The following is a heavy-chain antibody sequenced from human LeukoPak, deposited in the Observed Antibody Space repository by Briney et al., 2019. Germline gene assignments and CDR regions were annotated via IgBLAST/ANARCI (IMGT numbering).Heavy chain of an antibody. CDR1: GFTFSSYG. Sequence: GGSLRLSCAASGFTFSSYGMHWVRQAPGKGLEWVAVIWYDGSKKYYADSVKGRFTISRDNSKNTLYLQMNSLRAEDTAVYYCARGRYSGSYPEYFQHWGQGTLVTVSS. D-gene: IGHD1-26*01. CDR3: ARGRYSGSYPEYFQH. V-gene: IGHV3-33*08. J-gene: IGHJ1*01. CDR2: IWYDGSKK.